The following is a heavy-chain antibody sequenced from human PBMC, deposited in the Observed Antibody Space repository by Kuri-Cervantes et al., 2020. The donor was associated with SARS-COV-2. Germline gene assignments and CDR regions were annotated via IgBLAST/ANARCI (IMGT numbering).Heavy chain of an antibody. Sequence: ESLKISCTVSGGSISSYYWSWIRQPPGKVLEWIGYIYYSGSTNYNPSLKSRVTISVDTSKNQFSLKLSSVTAADTAVYYCARGDCSGGSCYGMDVWGQGTTVTVSS. CDR3: ARGDCSGGSCYGMDV. CDR1: GGSISSYY. CDR2: IYYSGST. J-gene: IGHJ6*02. V-gene: IGHV4-59*01. D-gene: IGHD2-15*01.